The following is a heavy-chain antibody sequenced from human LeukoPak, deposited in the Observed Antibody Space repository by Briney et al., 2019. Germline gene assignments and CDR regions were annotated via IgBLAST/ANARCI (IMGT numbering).Heavy chain of an antibody. CDR3: ARRCPGGPGANDLKRARYYYYYYMDV. D-gene: IGHD1-26*01. V-gene: IGHV4-34*01. CDR1: GGSFSGYY. CDR2: INHSGST. Sequence: SETLSLTCAVYGGSFSGYYWSWIRQPPGKGLEWIGEINHSGSTNYNPSLKSRVTISVDTSKNQFSLKLSSVTAADTAVYYCARRCPGGPGANDLKRARYYYYYYMDVWGKGTTVTISS. J-gene: IGHJ6*03.